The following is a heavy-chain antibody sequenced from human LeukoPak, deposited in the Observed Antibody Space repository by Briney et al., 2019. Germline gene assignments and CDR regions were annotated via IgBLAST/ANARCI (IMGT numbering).Heavy chain of an antibody. Sequence: SVKVSCKASGGTFSSYAISWVRQAPGQGLESMGMIIPILDIASYAQKFQGRVTITADKSTSTAYMELSSLSSEDTAVYYCARDQGVTDPPPYGLDVWGQGTTVTVSS. CDR1: GGTFSSYA. J-gene: IGHJ6*02. V-gene: IGHV1-69*04. CDR3: ARDQGVTDPPPYGLDV. CDR2: IIPILDIA. D-gene: IGHD3-10*01.